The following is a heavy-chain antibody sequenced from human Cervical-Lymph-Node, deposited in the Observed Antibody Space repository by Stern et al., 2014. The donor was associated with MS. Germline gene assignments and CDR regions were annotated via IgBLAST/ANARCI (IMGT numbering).Heavy chain of an antibody. CDR1: GYTFTDNA. D-gene: IGHD4-17*01. Sequence: EQLLQSGAEEKKPGASVKVSCKASGYTFTDNAVHWVRQAPGQSLEWLGWINPVNGDTRYSQKFQGRVTITRDTSATTVYMDLSTLRSEDTAFYYCARNGDYRTFDLWGQGTLVTVSS. V-gene: IGHV1-3*05. CDR2: INPVNGDT. CDR3: ARNGDYRTFDL. J-gene: IGHJ4*02.